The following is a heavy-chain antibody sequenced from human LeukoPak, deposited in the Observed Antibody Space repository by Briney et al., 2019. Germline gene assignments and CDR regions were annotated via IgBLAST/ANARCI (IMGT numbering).Heavy chain of an antibody. CDR3: ARDSALPLTGGDYDY. CDR1: GFTFSNYW. V-gene: IGHV3-74*01. D-gene: IGHD4-17*01. CDR2: INIDGTST. J-gene: IGHJ4*02. Sequence: GGSLRLSCAASGFTFSNYWMHWVRQVPGKGLVCVSRINIDGTSTSYADSVKGRFTISRDNAKNALYLQMNSLRAEDTAVYYCARDSALPLTGGDYDYWGQGTLVTVSS.